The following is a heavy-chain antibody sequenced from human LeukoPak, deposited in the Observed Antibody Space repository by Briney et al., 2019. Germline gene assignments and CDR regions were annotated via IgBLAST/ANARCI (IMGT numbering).Heavy chain of an antibody. Sequence: ASVKVSCKASGYTFTSYYMHWVRQAPGQGLEWMGIINPSGGSTSYAQKFQGRVTMTRDTSTSTVYMELSSLRSEDTAVYYCAGAVGGGDGYNPFDYWGQGTLVTVSS. CDR3: AGAVGGGDGYNPFDY. J-gene: IGHJ4*02. V-gene: IGHV1-46*01. CDR1: GYTFTSYY. CDR2: INPSGGST. D-gene: IGHD5-24*01.